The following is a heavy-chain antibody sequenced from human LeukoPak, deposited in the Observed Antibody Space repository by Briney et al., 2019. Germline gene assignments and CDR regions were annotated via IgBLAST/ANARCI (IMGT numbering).Heavy chain of an antibody. D-gene: IGHD1-26*01. V-gene: IGHV1-2*02. J-gene: IGHJ3*02. Sequence: ASVKVSCKTSGYTFTGYYMHWVRQAPGQGLEWMGWINPNSGDTNYAQKFQDRVTMTRDTSITTAYMELSGLRSDDTALYYCARGSEVGATQKNALDIWGQGTMVTVSS. CDR1: GYTFTGYY. CDR2: INPNSGDT. CDR3: ARGSEVGATQKNALDI.